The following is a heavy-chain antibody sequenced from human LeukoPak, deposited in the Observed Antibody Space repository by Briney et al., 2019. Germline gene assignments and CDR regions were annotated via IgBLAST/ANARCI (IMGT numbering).Heavy chain of an antibody. CDR3: ARFQSSSSHYYYYMDV. V-gene: IGHV4-59*01. J-gene: IGHJ6*03. D-gene: IGHD6-6*01. CDR2: IYYSGST. Sequence: PSETLSLTCTVSGGSLSSYYWSWIRQPPGKGLEWIGYIYYSGSTNYNPSLKSRVTISVDTSKNQFSLKLSSVTAADTAVYYCARFQSSSSHYYYYMDVWGKGTTVTVSS. CDR1: GGSLSSYY.